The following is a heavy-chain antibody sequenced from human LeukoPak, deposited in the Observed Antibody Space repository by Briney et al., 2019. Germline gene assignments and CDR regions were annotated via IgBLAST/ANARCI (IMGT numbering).Heavy chain of an antibody. V-gene: IGHV3-30*02. J-gene: IGHJ4*02. CDR2: IQSDGTNK. CDR1: GFTFSSYG. D-gene: IGHD2-2*01. Sequence: GGSLRLSCAASGFTFSSYGMHWVRQAPGKGLEWVAFIQSDGTNKYYADSVKGRFTISRDNSKNTLYLQMNSLRAEDTAVFYCASAKGPGYCSSLSCSSYYFDYWGQGTLVTVSS. CDR3: ASAKGPGYCSSLSCSSYYFDY.